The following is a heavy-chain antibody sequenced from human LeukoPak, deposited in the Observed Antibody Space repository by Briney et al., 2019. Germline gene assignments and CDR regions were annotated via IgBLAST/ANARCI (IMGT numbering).Heavy chain of an antibody. CDR1: GFTFSDYG. D-gene: IGHD1-26*01. Sequence: GGSLRLSCAASGFTFSDYGMHWVRQAPGKGLEWVTFIWNDGSNKYYADSVKGRFTISRDNSKNTLYLEMDSLRAEDTAGYYCAGDPPYSGYAFHIWGQGTMVTVSS. CDR2: IWNDGSNK. CDR3: AGDPPYSGYAFHI. V-gene: IGHV3-33*01. J-gene: IGHJ3*02.